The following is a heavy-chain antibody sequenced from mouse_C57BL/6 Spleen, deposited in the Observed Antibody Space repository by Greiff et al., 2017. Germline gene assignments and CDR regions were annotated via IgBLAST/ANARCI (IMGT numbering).Heavy chain of an antibody. D-gene: IGHD2-1*01. V-gene: IGHV1-69*01. J-gene: IGHJ4*01. CDR1: GYTFTSYW. CDR2: IDPSDSYT. CDR3: ASRNYDAMDY. Sequence: QVQLKQPGAELVMPGASVKLSCKASGYTFTSYWMHWVKQRPGQGLEWIGEIDPSDSYTNYNQKFKGKSTLTVDKSSSTAYMQLSSLTSEDSAVYYCASRNYDAMDYWGQGTSVTVSS.